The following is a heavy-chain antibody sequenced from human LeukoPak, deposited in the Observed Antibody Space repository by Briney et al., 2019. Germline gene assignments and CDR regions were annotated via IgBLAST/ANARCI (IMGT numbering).Heavy chain of an antibody. Sequence: SETLSLTCAVSGGSLSGYYWTWIRQPPGKGLEWIGEINHSGSTNYNPSLKSRVTISVDTSKNQFSLKLSSVTAADTAVYYCARVPGGALNWFDPWGQGTLVTVSS. CDR2: INHSGST. CDR1: GGSLSGYY. D-gene: IGHD1-1*01. V-gene: IGHV4-34*01. J-gene: IGHJ5*02. CDR3: ARVPGGALNWFDP.